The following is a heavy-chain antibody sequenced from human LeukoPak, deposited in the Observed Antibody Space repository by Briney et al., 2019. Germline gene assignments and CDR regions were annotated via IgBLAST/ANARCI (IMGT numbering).Heavy chain of an antibody. CDR2: ISYDGSNK. Sequence: GGSLRLSCAASGFTFSSYEMNWVRQAPGKGLEWVAVISYDGSNKYYADSVKGRFTISRDNSKNTLYLQMNSLRAEDTAVYYCARIQYGYFDYWGQGTLVTVSS. CDR3: ARIQYGYFDY. V-gene: IGHV3-30*04. J-gene: IGHJ4*02. CDR1: GFTFSSYE. D-gene: IGHD2-8*01.